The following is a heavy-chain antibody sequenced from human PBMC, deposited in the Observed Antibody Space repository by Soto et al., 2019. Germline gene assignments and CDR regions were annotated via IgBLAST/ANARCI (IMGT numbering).Heavy chain of an antibody. Sequence: QVQLQESGPGLVKPSQTLSLTCTVSGGSISSSGYYWSWIRQHPGKGLEWIGYIYDSGSTYYNPSPKERSSLSVGPAKNQFSPEARFVIGADPGVDFCGGEEGGGYQPRWFDPWGQGTLVPVSS. CDR3: GGEEGGGYQPRWFDP. CDR2: IYDSGST. CDR1: GGSISSSGYY. D-gene: IGHD3-16*01. J-gene: IGHJ5*02. V-gene: IGHV4-31*03.